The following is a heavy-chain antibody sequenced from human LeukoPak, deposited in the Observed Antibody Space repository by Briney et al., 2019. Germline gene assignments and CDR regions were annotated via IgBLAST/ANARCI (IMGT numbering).Heavy chain of an antibody. CDR1: GYSISSGYY. D-gene: IGHD3-3*01. J-gene: IGHJ4*01. CDR3: ARSSHYDFWSTTFDY. V-gene: IGHV4-38-2*01. Sequence: SETLSLTCAVSGYSISSGYYGGWIRQPPGKGLEWIGSIYHSGRTYYNPSLKSRVTISVDTSKNQFSLKLSSVTAADTAVYYCARSSHYDFWSTTFDYWGHGTLVTVSS. CDR2: IYHSGRT.